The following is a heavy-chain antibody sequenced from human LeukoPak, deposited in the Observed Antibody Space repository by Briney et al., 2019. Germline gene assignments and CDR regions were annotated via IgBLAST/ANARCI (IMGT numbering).Heavy chain of an antibody. D-gene: IGHD6-6*01. CDR2: IYSGGST. CDR3: ARLLSDSSSSDRYYYYYIDV. J-gene: IGHJ6*03. V-gene: IGHV3-66*02. Sequence: GSLRLSCAASGFTVSSNYMSWVRQAPGKGLEWVSVIYSGGSTYYADSVKGRFTISRDNSKNTLYLQMNSLRAEDTAVYYCARLLSDSSSSDRYYYYYIDVWGKGTTVTVFS. CDR1: GFTVSSNY.